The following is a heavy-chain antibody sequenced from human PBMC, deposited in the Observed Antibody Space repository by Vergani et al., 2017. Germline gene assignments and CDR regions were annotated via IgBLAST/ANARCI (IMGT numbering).Heavy chain of an antibody. CDR3: ARDYYENPLGY. CDR1: GGTFSSYT. V-gene: IGHV1-69*02. Sequence: QVQLVQSGAEVKKPGSSVKVSCKASGGTFSSYTISWVRQAPGQGLEWMGRIIPILGIANYAQKFQGRVTISADKSTSTAYMELSSLRSEDTAVYYCARDYYENPLGYWGQGTLVTVAS. CDR2: IIPILGIA. J-gene: IGHJ4*02. D-gene: IGHD3-22*01.